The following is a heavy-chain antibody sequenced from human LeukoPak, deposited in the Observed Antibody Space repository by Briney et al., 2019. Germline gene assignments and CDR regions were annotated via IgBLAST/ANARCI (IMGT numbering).Heavy chain of an antibody. CDR1: GGSISSSSYY. CDR2: IYYSGST. V-gene: IGHV4-39*01. Sequence: SETLSLTCTVSGGSISSSSYYWGWIRQPPGKGLEWIGSIYYSGSTYYNPSLKSRVTISVDTSKNQFSLKLSSVTAADTAVYYCAGVVVTAIFDYWGQGTLVTVSS. D-gene: IGHD2-21*02. CDR3: AGVVVTAIFDY. J-gene: IGHJ4*02.